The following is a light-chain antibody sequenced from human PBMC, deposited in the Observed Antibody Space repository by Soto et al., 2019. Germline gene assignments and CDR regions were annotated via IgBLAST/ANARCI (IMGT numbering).Light chain of an antibody. CDR1: SSDVGGYNY. V-gene: IGLV2-8*01. CDR2: EVN. J-gene: IGLJ7*01. Sequence: QSALTQPPSASGSPGQSVTISCTGTSSDVGGYNYVSWYQHHPGKAPKLMIYEVNKRPSGVSDRFSGSKSGNTASLTVSGLQAEDEADYYCSSYAGRNSLGVFGGGTQLTVL. CDR3: SSYAGRNSLGV.